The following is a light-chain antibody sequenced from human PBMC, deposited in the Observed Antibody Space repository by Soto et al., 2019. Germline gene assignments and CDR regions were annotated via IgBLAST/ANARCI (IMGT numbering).Light chain of an antibody. Sequence: IVLTHCPGSLSFSPGERSALSCRASQSVSSYLAWYQQKPGQAPRLLIYGASSRATGIPDRFSGSGSGTDFNLTISRLEPEDFAVYYCQQYGSSPRTFGQGTKVDIK. CDR3: QQYGSSPRT. J-gene: IGKJ1*01. CDR2: GAS. CDR1: QSVSSY. V-gene: IGKV3-20*01.